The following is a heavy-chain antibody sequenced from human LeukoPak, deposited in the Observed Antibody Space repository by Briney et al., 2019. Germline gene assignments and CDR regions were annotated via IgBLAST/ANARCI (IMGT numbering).Heavy chain of an antibody. CDR1: GGSISSSSYC. Sequence: SETLSLICTVSGGSISSSSYCWGWIRQPPGKGLEWIGEIYYSGRTYQNPSLRSRVSMSVDTSKNHFSLELHSVTATDTAVYYCARRRYYDSTGYFDWGRGSLVTVPS. D-gene: IGHD3-22*01. J-gene: IGHJ1*01. V-gene: IGHV4-39*01. CDR2: IYYSGRT. CDR3: ARRRYYDSTGYFD.